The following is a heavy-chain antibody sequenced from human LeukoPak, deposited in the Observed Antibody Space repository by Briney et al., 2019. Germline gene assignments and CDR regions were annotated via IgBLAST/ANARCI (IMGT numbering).Heavy chain of an antibody. Sequence: PGGSLRLSCAASGFTFSSYAMSWVRQAPGKGLEWVSSISGTTSYIYYVDSLKGRFTISRDNAKNSLFLQMDGLRAEDTAMYYCAREYGSLNDYWGQGTLVTVSS. J-gene: IGHJ4*02. CDR1: GFTFSSYA. CDR2: ISGTTSYI. V-gene: IGHV3-21*04. CDR3: AREYGSLNDY. D-gene: IGHD3-16*02.